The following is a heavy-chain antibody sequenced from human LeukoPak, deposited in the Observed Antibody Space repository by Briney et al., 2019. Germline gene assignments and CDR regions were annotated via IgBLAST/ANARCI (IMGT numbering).Heavy chain of an antibody. J-gene: IGHJ6*03. V-gene: IGHV3-64*01. CDR3: ARARDDFWSYYCYYMDV. D-gene: IGHD3-3*01. Sequence: GGSLRLSCAASGFTFSSYAMHWVRQAPGKGLEYVSAISSNGGSTYYANSVKGRFTISRDNSKNMLYLQMGSLRAEDMAVYHCARARDDFWSYYCYYMDVWGKGTTVTVS. CDR1: GFTFSSYA. CDR2: ISSNGGST.